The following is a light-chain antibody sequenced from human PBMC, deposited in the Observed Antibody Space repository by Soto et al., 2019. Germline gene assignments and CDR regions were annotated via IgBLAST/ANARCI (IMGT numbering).Light chain of an antibody. J-gene: IGLJ1*01. Sequence: QSALTQPPSVSGAPGQRVTISCTGSSSNIGAGYDLHWYQQLPGTAPKLLIYDNSNRPSRVPDRFSGSKSGTSASLAITGLQAEDEADYYCQSYDNRMSAYVFGTGTKLTVL. CDR2: DNS. CDR3: QSYDNRMSAYV. V-gene: IGLV1-40*01. CDR1: SSNIGAGYD.